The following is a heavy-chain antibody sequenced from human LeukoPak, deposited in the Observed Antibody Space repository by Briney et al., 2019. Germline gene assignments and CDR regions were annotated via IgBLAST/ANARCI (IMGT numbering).Heavy chain of an antibody. D-gene: IGHD2-2*01. CDR2: VYSGGGT. Sequence: GGSLRLSCAASGFIVADNYLNWVRQAPGKGLEWVSIVYSGGGTNYADSVKGRFTISRDNSKNTLYLQMNSLRAEHTAVYYCARSTSYHFDFWGQGTLVTVSS. J-gene: IGHJ4*02. V-gene: IGHV3-53*01. CDR1: GFIVADNY. CDR3: ARSTSYHFDF.